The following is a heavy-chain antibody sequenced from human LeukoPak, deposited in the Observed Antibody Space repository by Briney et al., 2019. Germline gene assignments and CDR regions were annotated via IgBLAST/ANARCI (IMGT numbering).Heavy chain of an antibody. CDR2: INHGGRT. D-gene: IGHD1-26*01. CDR1: GGSISSSSHY. Sequence: SSETLSLTCTVSGGSISSSSHYWNWIRQPPGKGLEWIGEINHGGRTNYNPSLRSRVIISVDTSKNHFSLRLTSVTAADTAVYYCARKSASGSYYDDYWGQGTLVTISS. J-gene: IGHJ4*02. CDR3: ARKSASGSYYDDY. V-gene: IGHV4-39*02.